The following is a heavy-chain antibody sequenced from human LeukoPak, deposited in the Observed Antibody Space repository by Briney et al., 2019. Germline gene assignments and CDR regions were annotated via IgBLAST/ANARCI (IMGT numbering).Heavy chain of an antibody. CDR1: GGSISSSN. CDR2: IYYSGRT. CDR3: AKGGDNYYGSGVFDP. D-gene: IGHD3-10*01. V-gene: IGHV4-39*01. Sequence: SETLSLTCTVSGGSISSSNWDWIRQPPGKGLEWIGNIYYSGRTYYSPSLKSRVTISVDTYKNQFSLKLSSVTAADTAVYYCAKGGDNYYGSGVFDPWGQGTLVTVSS. J-gene: IGHJ5*02.